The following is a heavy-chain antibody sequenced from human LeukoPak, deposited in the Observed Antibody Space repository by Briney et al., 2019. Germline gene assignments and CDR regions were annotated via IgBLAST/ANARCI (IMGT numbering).Heavy chain of an antibody. V-gene: IGHV3-30*02. CDR1: GFTFSSYG. D-gene: IGHD3-3*01. J-gene: IGHJ4*02. CDR2: IRYDGSNK. Sequence: GGSLRLSCAASGFTFSSYGMHWVRQAPGKGLEWVSFIRYDGSNKYYADSVKGRFTISRDNSKNTLYLQMSSLRAEDAAVYYCAKDLSKELLYRRAKYYFDYWGQGTLVTVSS. CDR3: AKDLSKELLYRRAKYYFDY.